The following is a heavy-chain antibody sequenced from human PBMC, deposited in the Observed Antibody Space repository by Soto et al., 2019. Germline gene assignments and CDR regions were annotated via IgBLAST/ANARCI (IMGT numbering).Heavy chain of an antibody. D-gene: IGHD2-15*01. CDR1: GYTFTNYY. CDR2: INPSGGST. V-gene: IGHV1-46*01. Sequence: GASVKVSCKASGYTFTNYYMHWARQAPGQGLEWMGIINPSGGSTRYAQKIQGRVTMTRDTSTSTLHMELSSLGSEDTAVYYCARGHTQWQTSAFDYWGQGTLVTVSS. CDR3: ARGHTQWQTSAFDY. J-gene: IGHJ4*02.